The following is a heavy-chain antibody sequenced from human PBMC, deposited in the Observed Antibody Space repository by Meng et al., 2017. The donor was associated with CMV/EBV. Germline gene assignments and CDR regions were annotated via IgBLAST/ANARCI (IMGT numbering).Heavy chain of an antibody. CDR2: IYPGDSDT. J-gene: IGHJ5*02. D-gene: IGHD3-3*01. Sequence: GGSLRLSCKGSGYSFTSYWIGWVRQMPGKGLEWMGIIYPGDSDTRYSPSFQGQVTISADKSISTAYLQWSSLKASDTAMYYYARGMVEIFGVVMRWFDPWGQGTLVTVSS. V-gene: IGHV5-51*01. CDR3: ARGMVEIFGVVMRWFDP. CDR1: GYSFTSYW.